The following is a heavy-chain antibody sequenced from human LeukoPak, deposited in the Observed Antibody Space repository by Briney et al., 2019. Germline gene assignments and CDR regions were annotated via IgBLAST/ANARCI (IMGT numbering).Heavy chain of an antibody. CDR2: ISYDGPNK. D-gene: IGHD6-19*01. Sequence: GGSLRLSCAASGFTFSDSALHWVRQASGKGLEWVAVISYDGPNKYYADSVKGRFTISRDNSKNTLYLQMNSLRAEDTAVYYCAKSGGGYSSGWFYWGQGTLVTVSS. J-gene: IGHJ4*02. CDR1: GFTFSDSA. V-gene: IGHV3-30*18. CDR3: AKSGGGYSSGWFY.